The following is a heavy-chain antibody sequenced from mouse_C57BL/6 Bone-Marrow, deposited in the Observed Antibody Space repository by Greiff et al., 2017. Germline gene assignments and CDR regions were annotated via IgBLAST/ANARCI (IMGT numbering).Heavy chain of an antibody. V-gene: IGHV14-4*01. CDR1: GFNIKDDY. J-gene: IGHJ2*01. CDR3: TTSIYYGNPYYFDY. CDR2: IDPENGDT. Sequence: EVKLVESGAELVRPGASVKLSCTASGFNIKDDYMHWVKQRPEQGLEWIGWIDPENGDTEYASKFQGKATITADTSSNPAYLQLSSLTSEDTAVYYCTTSIYYGNPYYFDYWGQGTTLTVSS. D-gene: IGHD2-1*01.